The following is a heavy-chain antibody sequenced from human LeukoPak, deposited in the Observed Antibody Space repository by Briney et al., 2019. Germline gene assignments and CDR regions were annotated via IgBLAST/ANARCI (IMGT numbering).Heavy chain of an antibody. CDR3: ARHKGVVGAYLFDY. J-gene: IGHJ4*02. CDR1: GYRFTSYW. CDR2: IYPGDSDT. D-gene: IGHD1-26*01. Sequence: GESLKISCQGSGYRFTSYWIGWLHQMPGKGLEWVAIIYPGDSDTRYSPSFQGQVTISADKSISTAYLQWSSLKASDTAMYYCARHKGVVGAYLFDYWGQGTLVTVSS. V-gene: IGHV5-51*07.